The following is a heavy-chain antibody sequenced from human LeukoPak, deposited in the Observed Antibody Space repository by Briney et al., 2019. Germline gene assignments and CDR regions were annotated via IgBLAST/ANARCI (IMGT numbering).Heavy chain of an antibody. D-gene: IGHD6-13*01. CDR1: GGSFSGYY. CDR2: INHSGST. J-gene: IGHJ4*02. Sequence: PSETLSLTCAVYGGSFSGYYWSWIRQPPGKGLEWIGEINHSGSTNYNPSLKSRVTISVDTSKNQFSLKLSSVTAADTAVYYCARGEAAAGPQLDYWGQGTLVTVSS. V-gene: IGHV4-34*01. CDR3: ARGEAAAGPQLDY.